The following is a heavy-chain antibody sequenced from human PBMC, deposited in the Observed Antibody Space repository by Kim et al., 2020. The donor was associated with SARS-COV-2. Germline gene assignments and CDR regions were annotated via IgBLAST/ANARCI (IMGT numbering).Heavy chain of an antibody. CDR1: GGSFSGYY. Sequence: SETLSLTCAVYGGSFSGYYWSWIRQPPGKGLEWIGEINHSGSTNYNPSLKSRVTISVDTSKNKFSLKLSSVTAADTAVYYCARGIRGRYFDLTVVLPLNWFDPGGQGTLVTVSS. CDR3: ARGIRGRYFDLTVVLPLNWFDP. J-gene: IGHJ5*02. CDR2: INHSGST. D-gene: IGHD3-9*01. V-gene: IGHV4-34*01.